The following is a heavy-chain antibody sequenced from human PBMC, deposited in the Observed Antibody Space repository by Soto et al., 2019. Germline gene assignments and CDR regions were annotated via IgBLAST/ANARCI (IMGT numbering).Heavy chain of an antibody. V-gene: IGHV1-2*02. J-gene: IGHJ4*02. CDR1: GYTLRDYF. Sequence: AAVKVSCKASGYTLRDYFIHWVRQAPGQGLEWMGWINPDSGTPSYAQKFQGRVTTTRDTSLGTAYLVLNRLESDDAAVYYCARSDDLWGPGTLVTVSS. CDR3: ARSDDL. CDR2: INPDSGTP.